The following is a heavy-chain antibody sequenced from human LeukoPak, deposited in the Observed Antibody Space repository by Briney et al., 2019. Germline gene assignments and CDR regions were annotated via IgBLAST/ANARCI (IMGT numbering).Heavy chain of an antibody. CDR2: INSDGGST. CDR1: GFTFSSYW. J-gene: IGHJ4*02. Sequence: GGSLRLSCAASGFTFSSYWMHWVRQAPGKGLVWVSRINSDGGSTSYADSVKGRFTISRDNAKNTLYLQMNSLRAEDTAVYYCARDPSGGGPFDYWGQGTLVTVSS. CDR3: ARDPSGGGPFDY. D-gene: IGHD3-16*01. V-gene: IGHV3-74*01.